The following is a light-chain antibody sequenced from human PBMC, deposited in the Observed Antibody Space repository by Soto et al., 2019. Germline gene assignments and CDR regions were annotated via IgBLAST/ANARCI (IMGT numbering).Light chain of an antibody. CDR1: QGISSY. CDR3: QQVNVYPST. CDR2: AAS. Sequence: IQLTQSPSSLSASVGDSVTITCRASQGISSYLGWYQQTRGKAPNILIYAASTLQSGVPSRFRGGGSGTDCTLTISRLQPEDFSTYYCQQVNVYPSTFGGGTKVDIK. J-gene: IGKJ4*01. V-gene: IGKV1-9*01.